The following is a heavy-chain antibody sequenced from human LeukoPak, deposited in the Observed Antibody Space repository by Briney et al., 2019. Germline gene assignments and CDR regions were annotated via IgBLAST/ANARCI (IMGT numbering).Heavy chain of an antibody. J-gene: IGHJ4*02. V-gene: IGHV1-2*02. CDR2: INPNSGGT. CDR1: GYTFTGYY. D-gene: IGHD3-22*01. Sequence: ASVKVSCKASGYTFTGYYMHWMRQAPGQGLEWMGWINPNSGGTNYAQKFQGRVTMTRDTSISTAYMELSRLRSDDTAVYYCFPDSSGYYYSYWGQGTLVTVSS. CDR3: FPDSSGYYYSY.